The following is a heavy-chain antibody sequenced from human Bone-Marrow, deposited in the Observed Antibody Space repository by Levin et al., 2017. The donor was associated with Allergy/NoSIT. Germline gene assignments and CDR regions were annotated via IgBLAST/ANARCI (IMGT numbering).Heavy chain of an antibody. J-gene: IGHJ3*02. CDR2: IKQDESEK. Sequence: PGGSLRLSCAASGFTFSSYWMSWVRQAPGRGLEWVANIKQDESEKYYVDSVKGRFTISRDNAKNSLYLQMNSLRAEDTAVFYCARDRLWTYDGSGRRDGFDRWGQGTMVTVSS. D-gene: IGHD3-10*01. CDR3: ARDRLWTYDGSGRRDGFDR. V-gene: IGHV3-7*04. CDR1: GFTFSSYW.